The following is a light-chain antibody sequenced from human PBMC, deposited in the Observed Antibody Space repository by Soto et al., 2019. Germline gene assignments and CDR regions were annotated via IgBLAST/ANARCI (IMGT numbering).Light chain of an antibody. CDR2: GAS. J-gene: IGKJ1*01. CDR3: QQSYSTPLWT. Sequence: DIQLTQSPSFLSASVGDRITITCRASHDIRSYLAWYQQKPAKAPKLLIYGASTLQSGVPSRFSGSGSGTDFTLTISSLQPEDFATYYCQQSYSTPLWTFGQGTKVEIK. CDR1: HDIRSY. V-gene: IGKV1-39*01.